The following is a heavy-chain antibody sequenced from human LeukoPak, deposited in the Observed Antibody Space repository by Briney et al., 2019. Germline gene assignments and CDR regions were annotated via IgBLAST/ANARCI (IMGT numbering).Heavy chain of an antibody. V-gene: IGHV3-30*02. J-gene: IGHJ4*02. CDR3: AREYGSGYHSAGPTY. CDR2: VRYDGSNE. Sequence: GGTLRLSCAASGFVFSDYGMHWVRQAPGKGLEELAFVRYDGSNECYLGSVKGRFTVSIDKSKTTLYLQLNSPPAAAQALPSCAREYGSGYHSAGPTYCGLGTLVTVSS. D-gene: IGHD5-12*01. CDR1: GFVFSDYG.